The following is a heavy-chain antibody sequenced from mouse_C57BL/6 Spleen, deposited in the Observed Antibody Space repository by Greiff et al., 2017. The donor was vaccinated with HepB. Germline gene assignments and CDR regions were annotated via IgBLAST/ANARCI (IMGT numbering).Heavy chain of an antibody. CDR2: IDPSDSYT. CDR3: ARVRMRSSYWYFDV. Sequence: QVQLQQPGAELVMPGASVKLSCKASGYTFTSYWMHWVKQRPGQGLEWIGEIDPSDSYTNYNQKFKGKSTLTVDKSSSTAYMQLSSLTSEDSAVYYCARVRMRSSYWYFDVWGTGTTVTVSS. D-gene: IGHD1-1*01. CDR1: GYTFTSYW. V-gene: IGHV1-69*01. J-gene: IGHJ1*03.